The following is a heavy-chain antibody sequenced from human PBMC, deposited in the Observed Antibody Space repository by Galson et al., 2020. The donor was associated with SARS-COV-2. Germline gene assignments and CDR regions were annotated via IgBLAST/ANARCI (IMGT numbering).Heavy chain of an antibody. J-gene: IGHJ2*01. CDR2: IYWDDEK. D-gene: IGHD2-2*01. Sequence: SGPTLVKPTQTLTLTCTFSRFSLSTSGVGVGWIRQPPGKALEWLALIYWDDEKRYSPYLKSRLTITKDTSKNQVVLTMTNMDPVDTATYDCAHSASVVPAAIAPMGWWYFDLWGRGTLVTVSS. CDR3: AHSASVVPAAIAPMGWWYFDL. CDR1: RFSLSTSGVG. V-gene: IGHV2-5*02.